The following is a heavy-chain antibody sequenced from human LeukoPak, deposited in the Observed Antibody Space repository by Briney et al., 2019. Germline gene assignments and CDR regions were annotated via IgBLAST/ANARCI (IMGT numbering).Heavy chain of an antibody. V-gene: IGHV4-39*07. CDR2: IFYSGST. J-gene: IGHJ4*02. CDR1: GGSISSSSYY. CDR3: ARTTAMAPWY. Sequence: PSETLSLTCTVSGGSISSSSYYWGWIRQPPGKGLEWIGSIFYSGSTYYNPSLKSRVTISVDTSKNQFSLKLRSVTAADTAVYYCARTTAMAPWYWGQGTLVTVSS. D-gene: IGHD5-18*01.